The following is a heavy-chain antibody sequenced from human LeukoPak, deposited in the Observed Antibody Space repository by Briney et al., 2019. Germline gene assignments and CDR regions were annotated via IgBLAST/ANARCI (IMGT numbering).Heavy chain of an antibody. V-gene: IGHV1-3*01. Sequence: ASVKVSCTASGYTFTSYAIHWVRQAPGQRLEWMGWINAGNGNTKYSQKFQGRVTITRDTSASTAYMELSSLRSEDTAVYYCARAEDIVVVGDAFDIWGQGTMVTVSS. D-gene: IGHD2-15*01. CDR3: ARAEDIVVVGDAFDI. J-gene: IGHJ3*02. CDR1: GYTFTSYA. CDR2: INAGNGNT.